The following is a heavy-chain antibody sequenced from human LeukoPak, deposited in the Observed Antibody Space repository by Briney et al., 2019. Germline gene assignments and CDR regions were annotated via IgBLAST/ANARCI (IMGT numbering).Heavy chain of an antibody. V-gene: IGHV1-46*01. CDR2: INPNGGST. CDR3: AREKWPAEDLDY. Sequence: APVKVSCKASGYTFTSYYMHWVRQAPGQGLEWMGIINPNGGSTSYAQKFQGGVTMTRDTSTSTVYMELSSLRSEDTAVYYCAREKWPAEDLDYWGQGTLVTVSS. D-gene: IGHD5-12*01. J-gene: IGHJ4*02. CDR1: GYTFTSYY.